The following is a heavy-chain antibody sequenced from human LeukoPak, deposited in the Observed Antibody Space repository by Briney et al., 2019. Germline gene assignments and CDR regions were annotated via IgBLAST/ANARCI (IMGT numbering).Heavy chain of an antibody. V-gene: IGHV3-30-3*01. J-gene: IGHJ4*02. CDR2: ISYDGSNK. CDR1: GFTFSSYA. D-gene: IGHD6-19*01. Sequence: PGRSLRLSCAASGFTFSSYAMHWVRQAPGKGLEWVAVISYDGSNKYYADSVKGRFTISRDNSKNTLYLQMNSLRAEDTAVYYCAKGQWLDKFDYWGQGTLVTVSS. CDR3: AKGQWLDKFDY.